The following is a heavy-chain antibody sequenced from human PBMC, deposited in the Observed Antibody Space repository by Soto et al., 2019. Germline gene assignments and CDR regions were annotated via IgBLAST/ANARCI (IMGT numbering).Heavy chain of an antibody. D-gene: IGHD6-19*01. CDR2: ISSSGSTI. Sequence: PGGSLRLSCAASGFTFSDYYMSWIRQAPGKGLEWVSYISSSGSTIYYADSVKGRFTISRDNAKNSLYLQMNSLRDEDTAVYYCAREAIAVLNWFDPWGQGTLVTVSS. V-gene: IGHV3-11*04. J-gene: IGHJ5*02. CDR3: AREAIAVLNWFDP. CDR1: GFTFSDYY.